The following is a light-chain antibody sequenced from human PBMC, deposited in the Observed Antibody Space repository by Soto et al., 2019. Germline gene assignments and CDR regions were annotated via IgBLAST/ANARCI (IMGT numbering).Light chain of an antibody. Sequence: DIQMTQXPSSLSASVGDRVTITCQASQDISNYLNWDQQKPGKAPKLLIYDASNLETGVPSRFSGSGSGKDFTFTISSLQPEDIATYYCQQYDNLPLTFGGGTKVDIK. V-gene: IGKV1-33*01. CDR2: DAS. CDR3: QQYDNLPLT. J-gene: IGKJ4*01. CDR1: QDISNY.